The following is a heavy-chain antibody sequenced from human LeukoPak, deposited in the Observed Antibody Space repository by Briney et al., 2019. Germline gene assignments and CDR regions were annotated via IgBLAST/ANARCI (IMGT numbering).Heavy chain of an antibody. J-gene: IGHJ4*02. D-gene: IGHD2-8*01. CDR2: IKQDGSEK. V-gene: IGHV3-7*03. CDR3: ARDLIRSVAY. CDR1: GFTFSSYG. Sequence: GRSLRLSCAASGFTFSSYGMHWVRQAPGKGLEWVANIKQDGSEKYYVDSVKGRFTISRDNAKNSMYLQMNSVRDEDTAVYYCARDLIRSVAYWGQGTLVTVSS.